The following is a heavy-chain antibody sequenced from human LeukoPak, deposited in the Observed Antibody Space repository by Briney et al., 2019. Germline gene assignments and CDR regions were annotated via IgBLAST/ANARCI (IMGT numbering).Heavy chain of an antibody. CDR1: GGCFSGYY. CDR2: INHSGST. J-gene: IGHJ3*02. V-gene: IGHV4-34*01. Sequence: SETLSLTCAVYGGCFSGYYWSWIRQPPGKGLEWIGEINHSGSTNYNPSLKSRVTISVDKSKNQFSLKLSSVTAADTAVYYCASRYYGDYGLNAFDIWGQGTMVTVSS. D-gene: IGHD4-17*01. CDR3: ASRYYGDYGLNAFDI.